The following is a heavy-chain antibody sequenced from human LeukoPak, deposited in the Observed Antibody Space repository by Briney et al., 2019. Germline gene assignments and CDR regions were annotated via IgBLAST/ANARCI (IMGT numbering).Heavy chain of an antibody. J-gene: IGHJ4*02. V-gene: IGHV3-53*01. CDR1: GFTVSNNY. CDR3: GRSLTSLRLND. D-gene: IGHD2-15*01. Sequence: GGSLSHPCAASGFTVSNNYMSWVRQAPGKGLEWVSVIYSGGSTYYADSVKGRFTISRDNSRNTLFLQLNSLRAEDTAIYYCGRSLTSLRLNDWGQGTLVAVSS. CDR2: IYSGGST.